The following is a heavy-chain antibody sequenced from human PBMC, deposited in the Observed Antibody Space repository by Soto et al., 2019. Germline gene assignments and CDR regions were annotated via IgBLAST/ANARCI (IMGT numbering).Heavy chain of an antibody. CDR3: ARKGSSSSGWFDP. V-gene: IGHV5-10-1*01. D-gene: IGHD6-6*01. Sequence: PGESLKISCNGSGYSFTIYCISLVLQMPGKGLEWMGRIDPSDSYTNYSPSFQGHVTISADKSVSTAYLQWSSLKASDTAMYYCARKGSSSSGWFDPWGQGTLVTVSS. J-gene: IGHJ5*02. CDR1: GYSFTIYC. CDR2: IDPSDSYT.